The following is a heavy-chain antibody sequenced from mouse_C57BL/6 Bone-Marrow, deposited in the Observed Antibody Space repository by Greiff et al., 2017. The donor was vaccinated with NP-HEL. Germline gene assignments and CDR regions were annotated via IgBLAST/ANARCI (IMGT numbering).Heavy chain of an antibody. CDR3: ARSRFITTVVEDY. CDR1: GYTFTDYY. D-gene: IGHD1-1*01. V-gene: IGHV1-26*01. CDR2: INPNNGGT. Sequence: EVQLQQSGPELVKPGASVKISCKASGYTFTDYYMNWVKQSHGKSLEWIGDINPNNGGTSYNQKFKGKATLTVDKSSSTAYMELRSLTSEDSAVYYCARSRFITTVVEDYWGQGTTLTVSS. J-gene: IGHJ2*01.